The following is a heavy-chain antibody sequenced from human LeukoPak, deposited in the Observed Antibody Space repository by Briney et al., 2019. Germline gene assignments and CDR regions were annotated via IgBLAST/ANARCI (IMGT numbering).Heavy chain of an antibody. J-gene: IGHJ5*02. D-gene: IGHD2-2*01. Sequence: SETLSLTCAVYGGSFSGYYWSWIRQPPGKGLEWIGEINHSGSTNYNPSLKSRVTISVDTSKNQFSLKLTSVTAADTAVYYCARGGLYCSSSSCTLDWFDPWGQGTGLSVSS. CDR1: GGSFSGYY. CDR3: ARGGLYCSSSSCTLDWFDP. V-gene: IGHV4-34*01. CDR2: INHSGST.